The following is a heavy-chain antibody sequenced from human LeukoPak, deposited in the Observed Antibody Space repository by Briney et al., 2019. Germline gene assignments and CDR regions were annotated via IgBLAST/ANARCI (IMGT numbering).Heavy chain of an antibody. CDR1: GGSISSYY. J-gene: IGHJ2*01. CDR3: ARHRPHYVWGSYRLNWYFDL. V-gene: IGHV4-34*01. Sequence: SETLSLTCTVSGGSISSYYWGWIRQPPGKGLEWIGEINHSGSTNYNPSLKSRVTISVDTSKNQFSLKLSSVTAADTAVYYCARHRPHYVWGSYRLNWYFDLWGRGTLVTVSS. D-gene: IGHD3-16*02. CDR2: INHSGST.